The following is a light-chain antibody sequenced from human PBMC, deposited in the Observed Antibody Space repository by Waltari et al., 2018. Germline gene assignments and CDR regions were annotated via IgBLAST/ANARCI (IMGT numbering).Light chain of an antibody. J-gene: IGLJ3*02. CDR1: SSNTGRNT. Sequence: QSVLTQPPSASGAPGQRVTITCSIRSSNTGRNTVTWYQQFPGTAPKLLMFNDDQRASGVPGRFSGSRSVTSASLAISGLQSEDEATYYCAAWDDTLKGLFGGGTTLTVL. V-gene: IGLV1-44*01. CDR2: NDD. CDR3: AAWDDTLKGL.